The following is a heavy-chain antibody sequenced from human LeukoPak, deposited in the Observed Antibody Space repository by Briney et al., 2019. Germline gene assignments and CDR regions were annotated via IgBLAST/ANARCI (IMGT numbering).Heavy chain of an antibody. CDR2: IYSGGST. CDR1: GFTVSSNY. CDR3: ARGLVVPAAILGGGFDY. Sequence: GGSLRLSCAASGFTVSSNYMSWVRQAPGKGLEWVSVIYSGGSTYYADSVKGRFTISRDNSKNTLYLQMNSLRAEDTAVYYCARGLVVPAAILGGGFDYWGQGTLVTVSS. V-gene: IGHV3-53*01. J-gene: IGHJ4*02. D-gene: IGHD2-2*02.